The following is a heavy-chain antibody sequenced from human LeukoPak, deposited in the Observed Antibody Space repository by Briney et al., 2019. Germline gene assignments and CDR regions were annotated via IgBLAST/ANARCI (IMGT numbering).Heavy chain of an antibody. D-gene: IGHD3-9*01. J-gene: IGHJ4*02. CDR1: GFTFSDYW. CDR2: IKQDGSQR. CDR3: ARLSRYFDWLPTPYFDY. Sequence: GGSLRLSCTASGFTFSDYWMTWVRQAPGKGPEWVANIKQDGSQRYYVDSVRGRFTISRDNAKNSLFLQMNGLRAEDTAVYYCARLSRYFDWLPTPYFDYWGQGTLVTVSS. V-gene: IGHV3-7*01.